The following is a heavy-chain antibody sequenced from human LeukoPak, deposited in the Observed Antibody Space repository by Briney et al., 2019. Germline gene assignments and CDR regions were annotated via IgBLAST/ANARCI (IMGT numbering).Heavy chain of an antibody. CDR1: GFTFSSYE. Sequence: GGSLRLSWAASGFTFSSYEMNWVRQPPGKGREWVSYISSSGSTIYYADSVKGRFTISRDNAKNSLYLQMNSLRAEDTAVYYCARHGYYYGSGSFNWFDRWGQGTLVTASS. CDR2: ISSSGSTI. CDR3: ARHGYYYGSGSFNWFDR. J-gene: IGHJ5*02. D-gene: IGHD3-10*01. V-gene: IGHV3-48*03.